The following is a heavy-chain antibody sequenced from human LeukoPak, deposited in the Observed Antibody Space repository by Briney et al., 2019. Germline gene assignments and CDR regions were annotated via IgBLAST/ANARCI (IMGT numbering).Heavy chain of an antibody. D-gene: IGHD3-16*01. CDR2: IDPSDSYT. CDR3: ARSGGNWFDP. Sequence: GESLKISCKGSGYSFTSYWISWVRQMLGKGLEWMGRIDPSDSYTNYSPSFQGHVTISADKSISTAYLQWSSLKASDTAMYYCARSGGNWFDPWGQGTLVTVSS. CDR1: GYSFTSYW. V-gene: IGHV5-10-1*01. J-gene: IGHJ5*02.